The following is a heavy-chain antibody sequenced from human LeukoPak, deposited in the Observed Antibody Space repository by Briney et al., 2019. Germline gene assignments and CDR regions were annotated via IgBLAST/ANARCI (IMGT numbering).Heavy chain of an antibody. CDR1: GYTFTGYY. Sequence: ASVKVSCKASGYTFTGYYMHWVRQAPGQGLEWMGWINPNSGGTNYAQKFQGRVTMTRDTSISTAYMELSRLRSDDTAVYYCAREASGYSSLIIDYWGQGTLVTVSS. J-gene: IGHJ4*02. CDR2: INPNSGGT. CDR3: AREASGYSSLIIDY. D-gene: IGHD6-19*01. V-gene: IGHV1-2*02.